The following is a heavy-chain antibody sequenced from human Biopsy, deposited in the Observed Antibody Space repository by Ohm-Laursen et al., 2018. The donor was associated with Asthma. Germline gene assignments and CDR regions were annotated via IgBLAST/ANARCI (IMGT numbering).Heavy chain of an antibody. D-gene: IGHD3-3*01. CDR3: AKRRGYSDLTDFDH. CDR1: GFSFSNFA. CDR2: VSYDGGVV. J-gene: IGHJ4*02. V-gene: IGHV3-30*18. Sequence: RSLRLSCAAPGFSFSNFAMHWVRQAPGKGLEWVAVVSYDGGVVHYADSMKGRFTISRDNAKSTLYLQMNRLRTDDTAVYFCAKRRGYSDLTDFDHWGQGTLVTVSS.